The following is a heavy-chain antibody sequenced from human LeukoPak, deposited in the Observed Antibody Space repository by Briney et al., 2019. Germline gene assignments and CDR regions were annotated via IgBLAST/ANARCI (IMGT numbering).Heavy chain of an antibody. D-gene: IGHD3-16*02. CDR3: ARSEARFMLS. V-gene: IGHV3-48*03. J-gene: IGHJ4*02. Sequence: PGVSLRLSCAASGFTFRSYEMNWVRQAPGKGLEWVSFISNSGDSIYYADSVKGRFTISRDNAKNSLFLQMNSLRAEDTAVYYCARSEARFMLSWGQGTLVTVSS. CDR2: ISNSGDSI. CDR1: GFTFRSYE.